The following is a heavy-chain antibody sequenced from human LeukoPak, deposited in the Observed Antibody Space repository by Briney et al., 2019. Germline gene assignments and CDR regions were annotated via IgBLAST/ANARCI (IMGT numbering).Heavy chain of an antibody. CDR1: GYTFTSYA. V-gene: IGHV7-4-1*02. J-gene: IGHJ4*02. CDR3: ASSIVVVVAATPWAPYFDY. Sequence: GASVKVSCKASGYTFTSYAMNWVRPAPGQGLEWMGWINTNTGNPTYAQGFTGRFVFSLDTSVSTAYLQISSLKAEDTAVYYCASSIVVVVAATPWAPYFDYWGQGTLVTVSS. CDR2: INTNTGNP. D-gene: IGHD2-15*01.